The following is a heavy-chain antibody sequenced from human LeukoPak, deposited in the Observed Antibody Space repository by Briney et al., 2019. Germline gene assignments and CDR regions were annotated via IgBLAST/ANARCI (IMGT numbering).Heavy chain of an antibody. J-gene: IGHJ5*02. CDR3: ARDGGGYSGYDPDNWFDP. CDR1: GYTFTGYY. D-gene: IGHD5-12*01. V-gene: IGHV1-2*02. Sequence: VSVKVSCKASGYTFTGYYMHWVRQAPGQGLEWMGWINPNSGGTNYAQKFQGRVTMTRDTSISTAYMELSRLRSDDTAVYYCARDGGGYSGYDPDNWFDPWGQGTLVTVSS. CDR2: INPNSGGT.